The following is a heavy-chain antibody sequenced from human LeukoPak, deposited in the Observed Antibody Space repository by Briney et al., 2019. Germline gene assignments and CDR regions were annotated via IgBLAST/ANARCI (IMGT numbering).Heavy chain of an antibody. Sequence: PGGALRLSCGASGFPLRRNYMRWGRQAPGKGLEGVSVIYSGGSTYYAVSVKGRFTISRDNSKNTLYLQMNSLRAEDTAVYYCARDPRGYERAFDIWGQGTMVTVSS. V-gene: IGHV3-53*01. CDR1: GFPLRRNY. CDR2: IYSGGST. CDR3: ARDPRGYERAFDI. D-gene: IGHD5-12*01. J-gene: IGHJ3*02.